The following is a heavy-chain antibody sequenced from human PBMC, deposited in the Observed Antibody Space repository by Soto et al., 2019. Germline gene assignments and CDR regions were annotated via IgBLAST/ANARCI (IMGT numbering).Heavy chain of an antibody. D-gene: IGHD3-16*01. V-gene: IGHV1-18*01. J-gene: IGHJ6*02. CDR2: ISPYTGNT. CDR3: VMVDNYVTPTPQDV. Sequence: QVQLVQSGDEVKKPGASVKVSCKASGYIFVNYGIAWVRQAPGQGLEWMGWISPYTGNTHSDSKVQGRLTMTTDTTXSTAYMDLGSLTSDDTAVYYCVMVDNYVTPTPQDVWGQGTTVTVSS. CDR1: GYIFVNYG.